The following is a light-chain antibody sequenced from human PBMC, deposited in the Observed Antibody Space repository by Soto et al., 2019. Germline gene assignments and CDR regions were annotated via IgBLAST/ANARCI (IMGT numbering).Light chain of an antibody. CDR1: SSDVGPYNY. CDR3: SSYTTSSTLV. Sequence: QSALTQPASVSGSPGQSITISCTGTSSDVGPYNYVSWYQHHPGKAPKLLIYEVTKRPSGVSNRFSGSKSGNTASLTISGLQAEDEADYYCSSYTTSSTLVFGGGTNLTVL. J-gene: IGLJ3*02. CDR2: EVT. V-gene: IGLV2-14*01.